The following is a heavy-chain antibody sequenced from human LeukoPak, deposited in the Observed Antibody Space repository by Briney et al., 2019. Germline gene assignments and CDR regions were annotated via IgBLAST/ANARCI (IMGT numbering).Heavy chain of an antibody. CDR3: ASEVGYRSLGY. V-gene: IGHV3-43*01. D-gene: IGHD3-3*01. Sequence: GGSLRLSCAASGLTFDDNRMEWVRHTPGRGRELVSFITLKTHTTHYPDSVRGRFTLSRDNSKDSIHLEMNSLKTEDTGLYHCASEVGYRSLGYLGQGTLVTVSS. CDR2: ITLKTHTT. J-gene: IGHJ4*02. CDR1: GLTFDDNR.